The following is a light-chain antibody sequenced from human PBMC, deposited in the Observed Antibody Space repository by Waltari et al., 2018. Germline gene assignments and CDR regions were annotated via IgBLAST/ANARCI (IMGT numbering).Light chain of an antibody. CDR1: SSDIGGYNY. CDR3: SSYVSSSTLEL. Sequence: QSALTQPASVSGSPGQSITISCTGTSSDIGGYNYVSWYQQLPGGAPKLIIYDVSNRPSGVSNRFSGSESGNTASLTISGLQGEDEADYYCSSYVSSSTLELFGGGTSLAVL. CDR2: DVS. J-gene: IGLJ2*01. V-gene: IGLV2-14*03.